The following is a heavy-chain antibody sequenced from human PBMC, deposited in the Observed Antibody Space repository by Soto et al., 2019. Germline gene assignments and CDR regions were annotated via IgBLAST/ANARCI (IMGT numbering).Heavy chain of an antibody. CDR3: TTERCTGTNGYVKNAFDV. J-gene: IGHJ3*01. D-gene: IGHD1-1*01. CDR2: IKTIAGGGTT. Sequence: EVQLVESGGGLVEPGGSLRLSCAASGFTFNDAWMTWVRQGPGKGLEWVGRIKTIAGGGTTDYTAPVKGRFTISRDDSKNTVYLQMNSLKIEDTAVYYCTTERCTGTNGYVKNAFDVWGQGTMVTVSS. V-gene: IGHV3-15*01. CDR1: GFTFNDAW.